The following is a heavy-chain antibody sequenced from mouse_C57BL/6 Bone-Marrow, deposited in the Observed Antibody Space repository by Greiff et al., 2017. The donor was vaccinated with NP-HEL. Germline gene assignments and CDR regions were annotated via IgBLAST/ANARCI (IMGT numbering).Heavy chain of an antibody. CDR2: ISYSGST. J-gene: IGHJ4*01. D-gene: IGHD1-1*01. CDR1: GYSITSDY. V-gene: IGHV3-8*01. Sequence: EVQLQQSGPGLAKPSQTLSLTCSVTGYSITSDYWNWIRKFPGNKLEYMGYISYSGSTYYNPSLKSRISITRDTSKNQYYLQLNSVTTEDTATYYCARYPPYYYGSSYAMDYWGQGTSVTVSS. CDR3: ARYPPYYYGSSYAMDY.